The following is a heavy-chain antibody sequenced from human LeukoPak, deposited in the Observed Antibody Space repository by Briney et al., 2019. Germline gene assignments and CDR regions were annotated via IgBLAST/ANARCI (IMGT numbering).Heavy chain of an antibody. D-gene: IGHD6-13*01. V-gene: IGHV3-21*01. CDR2: FSSSSSYI. J-gene: IGHJ4*02. Sequence: GGSLRLSCVASGFTFSSYSMNWVRQAPGKGLEWVSSFSSSSSYIYYADSVKGRFTISRDNAKNSLYLQMNSLRAEDAAVYYCARGDSSWYIFDYWGQGTLVTVSS. CDR3: ARGDSSWYIFDY. CDR1: GFTFSSYS.